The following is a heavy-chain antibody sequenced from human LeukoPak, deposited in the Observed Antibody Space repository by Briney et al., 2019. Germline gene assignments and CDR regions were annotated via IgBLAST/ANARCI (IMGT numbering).Heavy chain of an antibody. CDR1: GFTFDDYA. Sequence: GGSLRLSCAASGFTFDDYAMHWVRQAPGKGLEWVSGISWNSGSIGYADSVKGRFTISRDNAKNSLYLQMNSLRAEDTALYYCAKDYCSSTSCSYMDVWGKGTTVTVSS. CDR3: AKDYCSSTSCSYMDV. CDR2: ISWNSGSI. J-gene: IGHJ6*03. V-gene: IGHV3-9*01. D-gene: IGHD2-2*01.